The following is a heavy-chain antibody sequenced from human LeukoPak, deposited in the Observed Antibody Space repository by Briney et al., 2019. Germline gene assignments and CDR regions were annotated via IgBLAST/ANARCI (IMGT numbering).Heavy chain of an antibody. V-gene: IGHV4-4*09. CDR3: ARLRALSGHRGAFDI. Sequence: PSETLSLTCTVSGGSISSYYWSWIRQPPGKGLEWIGYIYTSGSTNYNPSLKSRVTISVDTSKNQFSLKLSSVTAADTAIYYCARLRALSGHRGAFDIWGQGTLVTVSS. CDR1: GGSISSYY. J-gene: IGHJ3*02. D-gene: IGHD5/OR15-5a*01. CDR2: IYTSGST.